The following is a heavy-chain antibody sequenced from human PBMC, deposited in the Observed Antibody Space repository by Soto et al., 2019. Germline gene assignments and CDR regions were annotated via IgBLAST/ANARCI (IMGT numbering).Heavy chain of an antibody. CDR2: VDGSGADT. J-gene: IGHJ4*02. D-gene: IGHD2-8*01. CDR1: GFTFSSHA. Sequence: GGSLRLSCVASGFTFSSHAMGWLRQAPGTEPEWVAFVDGSGADTSYADSVKGRFTISRDNSEDTLYLHMNSLRAEDTGRYFCAKEIFAAAYAATSAFDLWGQGTLVTVS. V-gene: IGHV3-23*01. CDR3: AKEIFAAAYAATSAFDL.